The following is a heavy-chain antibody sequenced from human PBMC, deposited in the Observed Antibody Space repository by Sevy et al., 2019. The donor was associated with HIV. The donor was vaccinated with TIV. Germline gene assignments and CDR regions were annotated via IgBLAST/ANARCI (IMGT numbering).Heavy chain of an antibody. J-gene: IGHJ5*02. Sequence: ASVKVSCKASGYTFTSYGISWVRQAPGQGLEWMGWISAYNGNTNYAQKLQGRVTMTTDTSTSTAYMELRSLRSDDTAVYYCARVSYDFWSGYHWFDPWGQGTLVTVSS. CDR3: ARVSYDFWSGYHWFDP. CDR2: ISAYNGNT. D-gene: IGHD3-3*01. V-gene: IGHV1-18*04. CDR1: GYTFTSYG.